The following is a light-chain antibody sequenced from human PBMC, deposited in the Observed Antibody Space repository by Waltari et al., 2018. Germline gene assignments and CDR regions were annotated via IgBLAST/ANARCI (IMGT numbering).Light chain of an antibody. CDR3: QQCHSLPYT. V-gene: IGKV1-33*01. CDR2: DVS. CDR1: QYFTTC. J-gene: IGKJ2*01. Sequence: DIKLPQSPSSLSASVGDSVTLTCQASQYFTTCLSWFQQKQGKAPQLLIYDVSNLEAGVVARFSGSGSGTQFSLTIRSLQPEDTATYYCQQCHSLPYTFGQGTKLQIK.